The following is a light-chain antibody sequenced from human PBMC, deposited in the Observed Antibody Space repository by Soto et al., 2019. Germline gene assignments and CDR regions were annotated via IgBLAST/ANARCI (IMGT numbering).Light chain of an antibody. CDR3: QKYDSAPWT. V-gene: IGKV1-27*01. Sequence: DIQMTQSPSSLSAFVGDRVTITCRARQGINNYLAWYQHKPGKVPKLLIYAPSTLQSGVPSRFSGGGSGTEFTLSISSLQPEDVATSYCQKYDSAPWTFGQGTEVEIK. CDR2: APS. CDR1: QGINNY. J-gene: IGKJ1*01.